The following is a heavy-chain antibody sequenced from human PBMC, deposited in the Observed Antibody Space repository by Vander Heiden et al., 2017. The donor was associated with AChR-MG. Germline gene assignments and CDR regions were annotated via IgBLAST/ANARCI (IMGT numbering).Heavy chain of an antibody. CDR1: GGSISSYY. CDR2: IYYSGST. CDR3: ARALRRCVYDSRGRSFDL. Sequence: QVQLQETGPGLVKPSETLSLTCTVSGGSISSYYWSWIRQPPGKGLEWIGYIYYSGSTNYNTSLKRRVTISVDTSKNQFSLKLRSVTPAEPAMYYCARALRRCVYDSRGRSFDLWGRGTLVTVSS. V-gene: IGHV4-59*01. J-gene: IGHJ2*01. D-gene: IGHD3-22*01.